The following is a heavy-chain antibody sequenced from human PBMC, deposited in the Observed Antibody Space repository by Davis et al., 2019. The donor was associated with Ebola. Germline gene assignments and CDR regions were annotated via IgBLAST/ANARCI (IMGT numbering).Heavy chain of an antibody. CDR1: GGTFSSYA. D-gene: IGHD3-22*01. Sequence: AASVKVSCKASGGTFSSYAISWVRQAPGQGLEWMGGIIPIFGTANYAQKFQGRVTITADKSTSTAYMELSSLRSEDTAVYYCASGYYLRYFDFWGLGTLVTVSS. J-gene: IGHJ4*02. CDR2: IIPIFGTA. V-gene: IGHV1-69*06. CDR3: ASGYYLRYFDF.